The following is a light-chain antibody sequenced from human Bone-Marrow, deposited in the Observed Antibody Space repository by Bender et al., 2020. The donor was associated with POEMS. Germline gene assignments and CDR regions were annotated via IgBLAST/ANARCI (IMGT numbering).Light chain of an antibody. J-gene: IGLJ3*02. CDR3: ATWDDSLNGWV. CDR2: QDR. CDR1: KLEDKY. Sequence: SSDLTQPPSVSVSPGQTATITCSGDKLEDKYICWYQQKPHQSPVLVIFQDRKRPSGIPERFSGSISGNTATLTISGTQSVDEADFYCATWDDSLNGWVFGGGTKLTVL. V-gene: IGLV3-1*01.